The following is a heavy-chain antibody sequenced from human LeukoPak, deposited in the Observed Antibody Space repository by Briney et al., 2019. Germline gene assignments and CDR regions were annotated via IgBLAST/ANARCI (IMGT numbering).Heavy chain of an antibody. J-gene: IGHJ6*03. V-gene: IGHV3-20*04. Sequence: GGSLRLSCAASGFTFVDYGMSWVRQAPGKGLEWVSGINWNGGSTGYADSVKGGFTISRDNAKNSLYLQMNSLRAEDTALYYCARDRSTRTYYYYYYYMDVWGKGTTVTVSS. CDR2: INWNGGST. CDR3: ARDRSTRTYYYYYYYMDV. CDR1: GFTFVDYG.